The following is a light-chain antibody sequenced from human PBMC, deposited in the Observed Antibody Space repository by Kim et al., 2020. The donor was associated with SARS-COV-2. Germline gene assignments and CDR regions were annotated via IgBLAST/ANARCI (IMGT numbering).Light chain of an antibody. CDR3: QHYNSYPLT. CDR1: HSISTL. CDR2: DAS. Sequence: ASVGDRVTSTCRASHSISTLLAWFQQKPGKAPKLLIYDASTLESGVPARFSGSASGTEFTLTISNLQPDDFATYCCQHYNSYPLTFGGGTKVEIK. J-gene: IGKJ4*01. V-gene: IGKV1-5*01.